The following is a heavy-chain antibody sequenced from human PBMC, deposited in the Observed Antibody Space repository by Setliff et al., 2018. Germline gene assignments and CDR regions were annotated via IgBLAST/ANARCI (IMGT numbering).Heavy chain of an antibody. J-gene: IGHJ3*02. CDR1: GYTFTGYY. Sequence: ASVKVSCKASGYTFTGYYMHWVRQAPGQGLEWMGWINPNSGGTNYAQKFRGRVTMTRDTSISTAYMELSRLRSDDTAVYYCASGGGSSSWYDAFDIWGQGTMVTVSS. CDR3: ASGGGSSSWYDAFDI. CDR2: INPNSGGT. D-gene: IGHD6-13*01. V-gene: IGHV1-2*02.